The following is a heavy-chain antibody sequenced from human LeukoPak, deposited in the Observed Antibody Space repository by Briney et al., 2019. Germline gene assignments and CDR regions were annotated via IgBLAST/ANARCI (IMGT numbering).Heavy chain of an antibody. D-gene: IGHD2/OR15-2a*01. CDR1: GFTFSDYY. CDR3: ARDSIARGNIGNDMDV. J-gene: IGHJ6*03. Sequence: PGGSLRLSCAASGFTFSDYYLSWIRQAPGKGLEWVSYMKGRFSVSRDNAKNSLYLQMNSLRAEDTAVYCCARDSIARGNIGNDMDVWGNGTTVTVSS. V-gene: IGHV3-11*01.